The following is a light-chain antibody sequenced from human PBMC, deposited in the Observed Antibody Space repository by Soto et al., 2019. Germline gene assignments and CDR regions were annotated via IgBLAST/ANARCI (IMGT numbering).Light chain of an antibody. CDR1: QTVSSNY. J-gene: IGKJ1*01. V-gene: IGKV3-20*01. Sequence: EIVLTQSPGTLSLSPGERATLSCRASQTVSSNYLAWYQQKPGQAPRLLIYGASSRATGIPDRFSGSGSGTDFTLTISRLEPADVAVYFCQDYGSSRTFGQGTKVEI. CDR3: QDYGSSRT. CDR2: GAS.